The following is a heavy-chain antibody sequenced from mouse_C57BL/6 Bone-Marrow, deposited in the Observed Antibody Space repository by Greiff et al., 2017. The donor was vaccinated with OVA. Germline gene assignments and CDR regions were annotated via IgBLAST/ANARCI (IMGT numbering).Heavy chain of an antibody. J-gene: IGHJ1*03. Sequence: EVMLVESEGGLVQPGRSMKLSCTASGFTFSDYSMAWVRQVPEKGLEWVANINYDGSSTYYLDSLKSRFIISRDNAKNILYLQMSSLKSEDTATYYCARRPFYRQRYFDVWGTGTTVTVSS. V-gene: IGHV5-16*01. CDR3: ARRPFYRQRYFDV. CDR2: INYDGSST. D-gene: IGHD2-1*01. CDR1: GFTFSDYS.